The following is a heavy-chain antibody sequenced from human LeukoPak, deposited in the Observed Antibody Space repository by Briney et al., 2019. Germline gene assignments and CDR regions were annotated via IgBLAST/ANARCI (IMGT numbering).Heavy chain of an antibody. CDR1: GFTFSSYG. D-gene: IGHD2-2*01. CDR2: IRYDGSNK. J-gene: IGHJ4*02. Sequence: GGSLRLSCAASGFTFSSYGMHWVRQAPGKGLEGVAFIRYDGSNKYYADSVKGRFTISRDNSKNTLYLQMNSLRAEDTAVYYCAKDPYCSSTSCPRIQLGGYFDYWGQGTLVTVSS. CDR3: AKDPYCSSTSCPRIQLGGYFDY. V-gene: IGHV3-30*02.